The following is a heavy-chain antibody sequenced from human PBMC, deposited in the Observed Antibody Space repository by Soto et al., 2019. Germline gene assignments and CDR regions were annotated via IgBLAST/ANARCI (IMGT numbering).Heavy chain of an antibody. J-gene: IGHJ6*02. D-gene: IGHD1-1*01. Sequence: KSSEILSLTCTVSGASISSYYWSWIRQPPGKGLEWIGYIYYSGRTNYNPALKSRVSISVDTSKNQISLKLTSVTAADTAVYYCARDLSGTTSLYGMDVWGQGTTVTVSS. CDR3: ARDLSGTTSLYGMDV. V-gene: IGHV4-59*01. CDR2: IYYSGRT. CDR1: GASISSYY.